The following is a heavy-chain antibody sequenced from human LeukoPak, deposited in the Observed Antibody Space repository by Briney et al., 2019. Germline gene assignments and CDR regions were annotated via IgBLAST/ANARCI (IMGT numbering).Heavy chain of an antibody. D-gene: IGHD4-17*01. CDR1: GGSFSGYY. CDR2: INHSGST. Sequence: SKTLSLTCAVYGGSFSGYYWSWIRQPPGKGLEWIGEINHSGSTNYNPSLKSRVTISVDTSKNQFSLKLSSVTAADTAVYYCARETTVTSFDYWGQGTLVTVSS. V-gene: IGHV4-34*01. CDR3: ARETTVTSFDY. J-gene: IGHJ4*02.